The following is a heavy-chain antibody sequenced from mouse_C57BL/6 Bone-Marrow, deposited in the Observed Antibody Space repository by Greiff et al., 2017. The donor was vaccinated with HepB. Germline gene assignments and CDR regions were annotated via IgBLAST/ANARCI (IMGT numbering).Heavy chain of an antibody. Sequence: EVQRVESGGGLVQPGGSMKLSCVASGFTFSNYWMNWVRQSPEKGLEWVAQIRLKSDNYATHYAESVKGRFTISRDESKSSVYLQMNNLRAEDTGIYYCTGPQSKALDYCGQGTSVTVSS. V-gene: IGHV6-3*01. CDR3: TGPQSKALDY. D-gene: IGHD1-3*01. CDR1: GFTFSNYW. J-gene: IGHJ4*01. CDR2: IRLKSDNYAT.